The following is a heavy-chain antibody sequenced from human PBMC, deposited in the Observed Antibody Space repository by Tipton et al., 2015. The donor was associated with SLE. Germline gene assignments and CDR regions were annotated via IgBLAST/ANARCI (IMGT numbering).Heavy chain of an antibody. Sequence: TLSLTCTVSGDSISGANYFWNWIRQPAGKGLEWIGHIYTSRITNYNPSLKSRVTISVDTSKNQFSLRLSSVTAADTAVYYCARGLGFLDYWGQGTLVTVSS. CDR2: IYTSRIT. CDR3: ARGLGFLDY. V-gene: IGHV4-61*09. D-gene: IGHD4-17*01. CDR1: GDSISGANYF. J-gene: IGHJ4*02.